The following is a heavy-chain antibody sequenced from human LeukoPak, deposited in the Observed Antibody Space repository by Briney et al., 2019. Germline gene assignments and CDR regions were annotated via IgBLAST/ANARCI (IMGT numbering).Heavy chain of an antibody. Sequence: SETLSLTCAVYGGSFSGYYWSWIRQSPGKGLEWIGEINHSGNTNYNPSLKSRVTVSVDTSKNQFSLKLTSVTAADTAVYYCARAAGYGDYDGSDNGYLDYWGQGTLVTVSS. CDR1: GGSFSGYY. J-gene: IGHJ4*02. CDR2: INHSGNT. D-gene: IGHD4-17*01. V-gene: IGHV4-34*01. CDR3: ARAAGYGDYDGSDNGYLDY.